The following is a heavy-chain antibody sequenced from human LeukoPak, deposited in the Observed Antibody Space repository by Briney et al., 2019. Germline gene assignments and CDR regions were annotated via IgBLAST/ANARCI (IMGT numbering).Heavy chain of an antibody. CDR1: GFTFSSYW. V-gene: IGHV3-74*01. CDR2: INSDGSST. Sequence: GGSLRLSCAASGFTFSSYWMHWVRQAPGKGLVWVSRINSDGSSTSYADSVKGRFTISRDNAKNTLYLQMNSLRAEDTAVYYCARPTGITGTINDWGQGTLVTVSS. D-gene: IGHD1-20*01. J-gene: IGHJ4*02. CDR3: ARPTGITGTIND.